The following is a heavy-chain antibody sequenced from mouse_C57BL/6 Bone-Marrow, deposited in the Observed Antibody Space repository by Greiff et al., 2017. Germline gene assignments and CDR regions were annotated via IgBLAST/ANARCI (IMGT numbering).Heavy chain of an antibody. J-gene: IGHJ3*01. Sequence: EVQVVESGTVLARPGASVKMSCKTSGYTFTSYWMHWVKQRPGQGLEWIGAIYPGNSDTSYNQKFKGKAKLTAVTSASTAYMELSSLTNEDSAVHYCTREGGNPSGFAYWGQGTLVTVSA. CDR1: GYTFTSYW. CDR3: TREGGNPSGFAY. CDR2: IYPGNSDT. D-gene: IGHD2-1*01. V-gene: IGHV1-5*01.